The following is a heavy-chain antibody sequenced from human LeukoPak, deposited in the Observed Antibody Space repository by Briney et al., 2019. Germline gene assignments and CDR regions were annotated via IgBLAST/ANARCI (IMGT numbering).Heavy chain of an antibody. J-gene: IGHJ4*02. CDR3: ASGRLGELSLYRSFDY. Sequence: ASVTVSCKASGYTFTSYGISWVRQAPGQGLEWMGWISAYNGNTNYAQKLQGRVTMTTDTSTSTAYMELRSLRSDDTAVYYCASGRLGELSLYRSFDYWGQGTLVTVSS. V-gene: IGHV1-18*01. CDR1: GYTFTSYG. CDR2: ISAYNGNT. D-gene: IGHD3-16*02.